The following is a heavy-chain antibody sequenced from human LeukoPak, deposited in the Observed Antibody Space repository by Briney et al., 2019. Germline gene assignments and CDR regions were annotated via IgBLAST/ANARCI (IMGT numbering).Heavy chain of an antibody. Sequence: PGGSLRLSCAAAGFTFSSYAMSWVRQAPGKGLEWVSAISGSGGSTYYADSVKGRFTISRDNSKKTLYLQMNSLRAEDTAVYYCAKDRRAYCGGDCYDAFDIWGQGTMVTVSS. D-gene: IGHD2-21*02. CDR2: ISGSGGST. V-gene: IGHV3-23*01. CDR3: AKDRRAYCGGDCYDAFDI. J-gene: IGHJ3*02. CDR1: GFTFSSYA.